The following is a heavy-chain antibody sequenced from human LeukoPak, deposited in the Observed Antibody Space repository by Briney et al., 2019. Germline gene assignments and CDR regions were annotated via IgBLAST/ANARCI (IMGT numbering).Heavy chain of an antibody. V-gene: IGHV3-7*01. CDR3: ARPTPGTGVGDY. D-gene: IGHD7-27*01. CDR1: GSTFGNYY. CDR2: IKHDGNWK. Sequence: PGGSLRLSCAASGSTFGNYYMSWVRQAPGKGLEWVANIKHDGNWKFYADSVKGRFTVSRDNSKNTLYLQMNSLRAEDTAVYYCARPTPGTGVGDYWGQGTLVTVSS. J-gene: IGHJ4*02.